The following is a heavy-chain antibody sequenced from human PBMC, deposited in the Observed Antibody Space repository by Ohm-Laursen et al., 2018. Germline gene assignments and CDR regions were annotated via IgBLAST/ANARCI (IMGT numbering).Heavy chain of an antibody. CDR3: ARGYYDSRGSAFEI. V-gene: IGHV1-69*13. D-gene: IGHD3-22*01. Sequence: GASVKVSCKASGGTFSSYAISWVRQAPGQGLEWLGEITPMFGTANYAQKFQGRVTITADESTSTAYMELRSLRSDDTGVYYCARGYYDSRGSAFEIWGQGTMVTVSS. CDR2: ITPMFGTA. J-gene: IGHJ3*02. CDR1: GGTFSSYA.